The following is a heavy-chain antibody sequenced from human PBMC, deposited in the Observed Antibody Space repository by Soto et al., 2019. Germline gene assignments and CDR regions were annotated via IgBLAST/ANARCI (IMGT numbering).Heavy chain of an antibody. V-gene: IGHV3-30*18. CDR2: ISYDGTDE. J-gene: IGHJ4*02. CDR1: GFSFSSYG. Sequence: QVQLVESGGGVVQPGRSLRLSCAASGFSFSSYGMHWVRQAPGKGLEWVAMISYDGTDEYYADSVKGRFTISRDNSKNAVYLQMNSLRADDTAVYYCAKQESYWNDHFDYWGQGTLVTVSS. CDR3: AKQESYWNDHFDY. D-gene: IGHD1-1*01.